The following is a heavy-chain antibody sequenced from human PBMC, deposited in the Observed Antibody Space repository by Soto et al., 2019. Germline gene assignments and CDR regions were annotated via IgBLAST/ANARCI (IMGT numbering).Heavy chain of an antibody. V-gene: IGHV4-30-4*01. D-gene: IGHD3-16*01. J-gene: IGHJ4*02. CDR2: IYYSGST. Sequence: SETLSLTCTVSGGSISSGDYYWSWIRQPPGKGLEWIGYIYYSGSTYYNPSLKSRVTISVDTSKNQFSLKLSSVTAADTAVYYCAVVSDQLGGVGADYSLGSYNYWGQGTLVTVSS. CDR1: GGSISSGDYY. CDR3: AVVSDQLGGVGADYSLGSYNY.